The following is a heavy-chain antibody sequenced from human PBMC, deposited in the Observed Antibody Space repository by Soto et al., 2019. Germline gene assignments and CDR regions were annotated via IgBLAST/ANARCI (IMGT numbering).Heavy chain of an antibody. D-gene: IGHD6-19*01. V-gene: IGHV1-46*01. CDR3: ARCSSGWYRENYYYGMDV. CDR1: GYTFTSYY. J-gene: IGHJ6*02. Sequence: ASVKVSCKASGYTFTSYYMHWVRQAPGQGLELMGIINPSGGSTSYAQKFQGRVTMTRDTSTSTVYMELSSLRSEDTAVYYCARCSSGWYRENYYYGMDVWGQGTTVTVSS. CDR2: INPSGGST.